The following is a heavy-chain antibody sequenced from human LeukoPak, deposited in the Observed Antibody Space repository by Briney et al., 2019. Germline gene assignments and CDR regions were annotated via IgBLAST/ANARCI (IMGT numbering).Heavy chain of an antibody. CDR3: ARDRRPYSSSWSFDY. CDR1: GFSFRDYW. D-gene: IGHD6-13*01. CDR2: ISYDGSNK. V-gene: IGHV3-30*03. Sequence: PERSLRLSCEASGFSFRDYWMTWIRQAPGKGLEWVAVISYDGSNKYYADSVKGRFTISRDNSKNTLYLQMNSLRAEDTAVYYCARDRRPYSSSWSFDYWGQGTLVTVSS. J-gene: IGHJ4*02.